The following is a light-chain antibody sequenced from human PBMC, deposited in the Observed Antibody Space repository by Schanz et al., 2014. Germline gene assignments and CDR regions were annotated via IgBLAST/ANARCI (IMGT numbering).Light chain of an antibody. J-gene: IGLJ3*02. CDR1: SSDIGAYKY. CDR3: CSYAGSYTWV. V-gene: IGLV2-11*01. CDR2: EVS. Sequence: QSALTQPASVSGSPGQSITISCTGTSSDIGAYKYVSWYQQHPGKAPKLILYEVSSRPSGVPDRFSGSKSGNTASLTISGLQAEDEADFYCCSYAGSYTWVFGGGTKLTVL.